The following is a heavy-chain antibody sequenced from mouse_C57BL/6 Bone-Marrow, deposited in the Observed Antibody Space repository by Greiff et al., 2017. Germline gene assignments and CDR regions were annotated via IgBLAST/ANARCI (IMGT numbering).Heavy chain of an antibody. Sequence: DVQLVESGGGLVKPGGSLKLSCAASGFTFSDYGMHWVRQAPEKGLEWVAYISSGSSTIYYADTVKGRFTISRDNAKNTLFLQMTSLRSEDTAMYYCARPWGAWFAYWCQGTLVTVSA. V-gene: IGHV5-17*01. J-gene: IGHJ3*01. CDR1: GFTFSDYG. CDR3: ARPWGAWFAY. CDR2: ISSGSSTI.